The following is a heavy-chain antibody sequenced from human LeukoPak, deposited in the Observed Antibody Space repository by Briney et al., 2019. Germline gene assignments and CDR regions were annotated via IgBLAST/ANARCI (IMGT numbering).Heavy chain of an antibody. V-gene: IGHV3-23*01. CDR3: AKDGFRGDCIGGSCYPFDP. J-gene: IGHJ5*02. CDR2: ISGSGDKT. Sequence: GGSLRLSCAASGFTFSSYAMSWLRQAPGKGLEWVSTISGSGDKTYYADSVKGRFTISRDNSKNTLYLQVNILRAEDSALYYCAKDGFRGDCIGGSCYPFDPWGQGTLVTVSS. D-gene: IGHD2-15*01. CDR1: GFTFSSYA.